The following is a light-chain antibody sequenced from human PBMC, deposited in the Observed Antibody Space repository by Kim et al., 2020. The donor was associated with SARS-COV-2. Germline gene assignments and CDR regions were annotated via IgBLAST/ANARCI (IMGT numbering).Light chain of an antibody. Sequence: SVSPGQTARITCSGDRLGDKYACWYQQKPGQSPVLVIYQDNKRPSGIPARFSGSNSGNTATLTISGTQAMDEADYYCQAWDNSAYVFGTGTKVTVL. CDR3: QAWDNSAYV. CDR2: QDN. V-gene: IGLV3-1*01. CDR1: RLGDKY. J-gene: IGLJ1*01.